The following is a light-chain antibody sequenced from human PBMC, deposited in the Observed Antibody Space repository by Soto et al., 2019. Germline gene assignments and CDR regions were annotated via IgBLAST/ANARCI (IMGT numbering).Light chain of an antibody. CDR2: AAS. CDR3: QQADSFPLT. CDR1: QYISTW. J-gene: IGKJ4*01. Sequence: DIQVIQSPSSVSASVGDRIIITCRASQYISTWLAWYQQKPGEAPKLLIFAASRLHGGVPSRFSGSGSGTDFTLTINNLQPEDFATYYCQQADSFPLTFGGGTKVEVK. V-gene: IGKV1D-12*01.